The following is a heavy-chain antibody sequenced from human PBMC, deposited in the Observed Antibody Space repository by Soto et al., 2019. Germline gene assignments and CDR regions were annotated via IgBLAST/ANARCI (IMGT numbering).Heavy chain of an antibody. V-gene: IGHV3-30*18. CDR1: GFTFSSYG. Sequence: QVQLVESGGGVVQPGRSLRLSCAASGFTFSSYGMHWVRQAPGKGLEWVAVISYDGSNKYYADSVKGRFTISRDNSKNTLYLQMNSLRAEDTAVYYCAKSIITMVRGAKNYYYYGMDVWGQGTTVTVSS. J-gene: IGHJ6*02. CDR3: AKSIITMVRGAKNYYYYGMDV. D-gene: IGHD3-10*01. CDR2: ISYDGSNK.